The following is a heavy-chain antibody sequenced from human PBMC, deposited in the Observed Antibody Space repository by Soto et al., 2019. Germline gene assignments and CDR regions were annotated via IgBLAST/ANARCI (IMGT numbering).Heavy chain of an antibody. D-gene: IGHD3-10*01. J-gene: IGHJ6*02. CDR3: ARDRETMVRGVIIDYYGMDV. CDR1: GGSISSSNW. Sequence: PSETLSLTCAVSGGSISSSNWWSWVRQPPGKGLEWIGEIYHSGSTNYNPSLKSRVTISVDKSKNQFSLKLSSVTAADTAVYYCARDRETMVRGVIIDYYGMDVWGQGTTVTVSS. V-gene: IGHV4-4*02. CDR2: IYHSGST.